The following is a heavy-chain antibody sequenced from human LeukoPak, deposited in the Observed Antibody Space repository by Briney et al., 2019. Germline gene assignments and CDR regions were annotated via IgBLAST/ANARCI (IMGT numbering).Heavy chain of an antibody. CDR3: AGTNYYDSSGYIYDY. Sequence: ASVKVSCKASGYTFTGYYMHWVRQAPGQGLEWMGWINPNSGGTNYAQKFQGRVTMTRDTSISTAYMELSRLRSDDTAVYYCAGTNYYDSSGYIYDYWGQGTLVTVSS. J-gene: IGHJ4*02. CDR2: INPNSGGT. D-gene: IGHD3-22*01. V-gene: IGHV1-2*02. CDR1: GYTFTGYY.